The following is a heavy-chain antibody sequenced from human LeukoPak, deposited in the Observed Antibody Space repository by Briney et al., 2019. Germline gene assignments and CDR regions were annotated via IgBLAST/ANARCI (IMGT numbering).Heavy chain of an antibody. CDR3: ARDLDTAMVLDY. J-gene: IGHJ4*02. V-gene: IGHV3-33*01. Sequence: PGGSLRLSCAASGLTFSSYGMHWVRQAPGKGLEWVAVIWYDGSNKYYADSVKGRFTISRDNSKNTLYLQMNSLRAEDTAVYYCARDLDTAMVLDYWGQGTLVTVSS. D-gene: IGHD5-18*01. CDR1: GLTFSSYG. CDR2: IWYDGSNK.